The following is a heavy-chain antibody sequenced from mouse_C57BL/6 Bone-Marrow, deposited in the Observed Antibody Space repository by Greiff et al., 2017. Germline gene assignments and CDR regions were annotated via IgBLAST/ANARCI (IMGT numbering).Heavy chain of an antibody. V-gene: IGHV1-26*01. J-gene: IGHJ1*03. CDR2: INPNNGGT. CDR1: GYTFTDYY. D-gene: IGHD5-5*01. CDR3: ARGDYPQPYFDV. Sequence: EVKLQQSGPELVKPGASVKISCKASGYTFTDYYMNWVKQSHGKSLEWIGDINPNNGGTSYNQKFKGKATLTVDKSSSTAYMELRSLTSEDSAVYYCARGDYPQPYFDVWGTGTTVTVSS.